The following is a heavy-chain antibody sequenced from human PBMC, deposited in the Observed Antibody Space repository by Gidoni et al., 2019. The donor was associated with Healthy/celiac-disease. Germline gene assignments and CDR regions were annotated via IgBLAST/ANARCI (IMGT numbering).Heavy chain of an antibody. CDR1: GYTLTEVS. J-gene: IGHJ4*02. D-gene: IGHD4-4*01. CDR2: FDPEDGET. CDR3: ATAHDYSNYDTDY. V-gene: IGHV1-24*01. Sequence: QVQLVQPGAEVKKPGASVMVSCKVSGYTLTEVSMHWVRQAPGKGLEWMGGFDPEDGETIDAQKFQGRVTMTEDTSTGTAYMELSSLRSEDTAVYYCATAHDYSNYDTDYWGQGTLVTVSS.